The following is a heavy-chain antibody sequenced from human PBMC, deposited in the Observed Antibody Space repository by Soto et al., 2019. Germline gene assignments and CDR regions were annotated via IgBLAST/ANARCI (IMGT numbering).Heavy chain of an antibody. CDR2: ISTSGTT. V-gene: IGHV4-4*07. D-gene: IGHD6-19*01. Sequence: XETLSLTCTVSGVSISSYSWTWVRQPAGKGLDWIGRISTSGTTTYNPALKSRVTMSVDTSKNHFSLNLSSVTAADTAVYYCAREAGPDRWFDPWGQGTLVTVSS. CDR3: AREAGPDRWFDP. CDR1: GVSISSYS. J-gene: IGHJ5*02.